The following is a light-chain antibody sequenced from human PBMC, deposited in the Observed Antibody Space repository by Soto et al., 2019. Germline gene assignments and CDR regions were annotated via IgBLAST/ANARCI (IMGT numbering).Light chain of an antibody. V-gene: IGLV2-18*02. CDR3: SSYTSTSRYV. J-gene: IGLJ1*01. CDR2: EVT. CDR1: SSDVGKYDR. Sequence: QSVLTQPPSVSGSPGQSVTISCKGTSSDVGKYDRVSWYQQPPGTAPKLIIYEVTNRPSGVPARFSGSKSGNTASLTISGLQAEDEADYYCSSYTSTSRYVFGAGTKVTVL.